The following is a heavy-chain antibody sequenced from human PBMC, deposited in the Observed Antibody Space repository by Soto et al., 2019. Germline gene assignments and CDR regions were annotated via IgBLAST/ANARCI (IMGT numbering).Heavy chain of an antibody. CDR1: GFTFSSYS. J-gene: IGHJ3*02. Sequence: GSLRLSCAASGFTFSSYSMNWVRQAPGKGLEWVSYISSSSSTIYYADSVKGRFTISRDNAKNSLYLQMNSLRDEDTAVYYCACGITGTTSHDAFDIWGQGTMVTVSS. CDR3: ACGITGTTSHDAFDI. D-gene: IGHD1-7*01. V-gene: IGHV3-48*02. CDR2: ISSSSSTI.